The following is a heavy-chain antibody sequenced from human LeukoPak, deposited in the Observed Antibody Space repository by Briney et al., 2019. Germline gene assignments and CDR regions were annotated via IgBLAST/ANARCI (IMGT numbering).Heavy chain of an antibody. CDR3: ARDIKKRGYSGYDTYYFDY. CDR2: IIPIFGTA. D-gene: IGHD5-12*01. Sequence: SVKVSCKASGGTFSSYAISWVRQAPGQGLEWMGGIIPIFGTANYAQKFQGRVTITADESTSTAYMELSSLRSEDTAVYYCARDIKKRGYSGYDTYYFDYWGQGTLVTVSS. V-gene: IGHV1-69*01. J-gene: IGHJ4*02. CDR1: GGTFSSYA.